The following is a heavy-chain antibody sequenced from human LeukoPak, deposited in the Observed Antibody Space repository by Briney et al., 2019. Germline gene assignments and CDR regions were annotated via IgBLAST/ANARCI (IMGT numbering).Heavy chain of an antibody. CDR2: INHSGST. CDR3: ARGRPYCSSTSCYRYDY. Sequence: PSETLSLTCAVYGGSFSGYYWSWIRQPPGKGLEWIGEINHSGSTNYNPSLKSRVTISVDTSKNQFSLKLSSVTAADTAVYYCARGRPYCSSTSCYRYDYWGQGTLVTVSS. CDR1: GGSFSGYY. J-gene: IGHJ4*02. D-gene: IGHD2-2*01. V-gene: IGHV4-34*01.